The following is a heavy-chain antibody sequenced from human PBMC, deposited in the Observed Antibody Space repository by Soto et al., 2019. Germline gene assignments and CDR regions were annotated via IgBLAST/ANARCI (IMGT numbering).Heavy chain of an antibody. CDR1: GLNFSNYW. J-gene: IGHJ4*02. CDR2: INGGGTTT. CDR3: VRGPNSLDY. Sequence: GLPMRLSCTAAGLNFSNYWMHWVRQAPGKGLVWVSRINGGGTTTSYADSVKGRFTISRDNAENTLYLQMTNLRVEDTAVYYCVRGPNSLDYWAQGTLVTVSS. V-gene: IGHV3-74*01. D-gene: IGHD1-1*01.